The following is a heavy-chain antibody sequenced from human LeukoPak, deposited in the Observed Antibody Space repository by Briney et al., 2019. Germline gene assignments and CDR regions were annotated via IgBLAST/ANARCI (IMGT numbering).Heavy chain of an antibody. CDR3: ARAIAAGWFDP. V-gene: IGHV4-61*08. CDR2: IYYSGST. J-gene: IGHJ5*02. CDR1: GGSISSGGYY. D-gene: IGHD6-13*01. Sequence: SQTLSLTCTVSGGSISSGGYYWSWIRQPPGKGLEWIGYIYYSGSTNYNPSLKSRVTISVDTSKNQFSLKLSSVTAADTAVHYCARAIAAGWFDPWGQGTLVTVSS.